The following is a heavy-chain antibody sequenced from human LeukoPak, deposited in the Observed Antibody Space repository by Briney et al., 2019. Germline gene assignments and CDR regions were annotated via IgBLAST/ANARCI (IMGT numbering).Heavy chain of an antibody. J-gene: IGHJ6*03. V-gene: IGHV4-59*01. CDR2: IYFNGST. D-gene: IGHD3-10*01. CDR1: ACSISSYY. Sequence: SVTLSLTCTVSACSISSYYWTWIRQPPGMGLEWSGYIYFNGSTNYNPSLKSRVTISVDTSKNQFSLKLGSVTAADTAVYYCARGRRNYYGSGCYYYYYYMDAWGKGTTVTVSS. CDR3: ARGRRNYYGSGCYYYYYYMDA.